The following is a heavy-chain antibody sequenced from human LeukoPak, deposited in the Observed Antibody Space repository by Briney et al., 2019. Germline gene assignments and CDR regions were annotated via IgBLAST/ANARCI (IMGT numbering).Heavy chain of an antibody. J-gene: IGHJ4*02. Sequence: SVKVSCKASGGTFSSYTIGWVRQAPGQGLEWMGRIIPILGIANYAQKFQGRVTITADKSTSTAYMELSSLRSEDTAVYYCARENPTKIAAAGTGYFDYWGQGTLVTVSS. V-gene: IGHV1-69*04. D-gene: IGHD6-13*01. CDR1: GGTFSSYT. CDR3: ARENPTKIAAAGTGYFDY. CDR2: IIPILGIA.